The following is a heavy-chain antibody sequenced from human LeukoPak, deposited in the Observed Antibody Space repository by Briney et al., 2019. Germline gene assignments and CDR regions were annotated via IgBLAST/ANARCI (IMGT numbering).Heavy chain of an antibody. CDR2: ISAYNGNT. Sequence: ASVKVSCKASGYTFTSYGINWVRQAPGQGLEWMGWISAYNGNTNYAQKLQGRVTMTTDTSTSTAYMELSSLRSEDTAVYYCAREGRRAGFYYFDYWGQGTLVTVSS. D-gene: IGHD1-26*01. CDR1: GYTFTSYG. J-gene: IGHJ4*02. CDR3: AREGRRAGFYYFDY. V-gene: IGHV1-18*01.